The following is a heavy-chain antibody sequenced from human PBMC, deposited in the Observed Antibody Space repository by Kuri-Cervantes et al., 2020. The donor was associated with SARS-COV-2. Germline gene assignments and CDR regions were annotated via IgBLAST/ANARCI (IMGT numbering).Heavy chain of an antibody. CDR2: ISSSSSTI. D-gene: IGHD2/OR15-2a*01. V-gene: IGHV3-48*01. CDR1: GFTFSSYS. CDR3: ERAEYEPHHYYYYMDV. J-gene: IGHJ6*03. Sequence: GGSLRLSCAASGFTFSSYSMNWVRQAPGKGLEWVSYISSSSSTIYYADSVKGRFTISRDNAKNSLYLQMNSLRAEDTALYHCERAEYEPHHYYYYMDVWGKGTTVTVSS.